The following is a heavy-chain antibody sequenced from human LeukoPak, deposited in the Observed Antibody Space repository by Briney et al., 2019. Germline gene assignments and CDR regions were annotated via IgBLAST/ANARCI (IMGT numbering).Heavy chain of an antibody. Sequence: PSQTLSLTCTVSGGSISSGGYYWSWIRQPPGKGLEWIGYIYHSGSTYYNPSLKSRVTISVDRSKNQFPLKLSSVTAADTAVYYCARVARGTRLDYWGQGTLVTVSS. CDR3: ARVARGTRLDY. CDR1: GGSISSGGYY. V-gene: IGHV4-30-2*01. J-gene: IGHJ4*02. D-gene: IGHD2-8*01. CDR2: IYHSGST.